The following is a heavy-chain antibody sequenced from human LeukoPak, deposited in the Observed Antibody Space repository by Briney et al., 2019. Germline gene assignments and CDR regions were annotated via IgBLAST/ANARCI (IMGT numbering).Heavy chain of an antibody. CDR2: ISAYNGST. Sequence: ASVKVSCEASGYTFTSYGISWVRQAPGQGLEWMGWISAYNGSTNYAQKLQGRVTMTTDTSTSTAYMELRSLRSDDTAVYYCASLDSSEGYYYGMDVWGQGTTVTVSS. D-gene: IGHD6-19*01. J-gene: IGHJ6*02. CDR1: GYTFTSYG. V-gene: IGHV1-18*01. CDR3: ASLDSSEGYYYGMDV.